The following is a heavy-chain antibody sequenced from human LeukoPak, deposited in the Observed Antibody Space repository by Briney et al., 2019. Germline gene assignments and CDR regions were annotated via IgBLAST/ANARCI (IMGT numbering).Heavy chain of an antibody. Sequence: ASVKVSCKASGGTFSSYAISWVRQAPGQGLEWMGGIIPIFGTANYAQRFQGRVTITADKSTSTAYMELSSLRSEDTAVYYCALFGSGYDHSLFDYWGQGTLVTVSS. CDR2: IIPIFGTA. D-gene: IGHD5-12*01. CDR3: ALFGSGYDHSLFDY. V-gene: IGHV1-69*06. J-gene: IGHJ4*02. CDR1: GGTFSSYA.